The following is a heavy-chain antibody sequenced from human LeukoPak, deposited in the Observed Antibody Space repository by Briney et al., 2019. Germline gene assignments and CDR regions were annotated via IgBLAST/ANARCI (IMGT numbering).Heavy chain of an antibody. CDR2: INPNSGGT. J-gene: IGHJ5*02. V-gene: IGHV1-2*02. CDR3: ARSGLSITIFGVVILQGWFDP. D-gene: IGHD3-3*01. CDR1: GYTFTGYY. Sequence: GASVTVSCKASGYTFTGYYMHWVRQAPGQGLEWMGWINPNSGGTNYAQKFQGRVTMTRDTSISTAYMELSRLRSDDTAVYYCARSGLSITIFGVVILQGWFDPWGQGTLVTVSS.